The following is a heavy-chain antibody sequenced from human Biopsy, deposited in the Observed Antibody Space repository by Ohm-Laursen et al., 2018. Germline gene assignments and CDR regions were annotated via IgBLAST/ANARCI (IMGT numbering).Heavy chain of an antibody. CDR2: IYDRGSTA. Sequence: SETLSLTCTVSGDSVSSGSFYWTWIRQPPGRGLEYIGYIYDRGSTANYNPSLESRVTMSVDMPKNQFSPKLYSVTAADTAVYYCARGRRTSGWPYFDNWGQGALVTVSP. J-gene: IGHJ4*02. CDR1: GDSVSSGSFY. V-gene: IGHV4-61*01. D-gene: IGHD6-19*01. CDR3: ARGRRTSGWPYFDN.